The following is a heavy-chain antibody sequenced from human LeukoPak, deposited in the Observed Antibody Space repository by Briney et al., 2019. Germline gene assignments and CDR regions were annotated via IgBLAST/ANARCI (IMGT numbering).Heavy chain of an antibody. V-gene: IGHV3-23*01. D-gene: IGHD6-6*01. CDR2: ISSSGGNT. J-gene: IGHJ4*02. CDR1: GFTFNNYA. CDR3: ARRVEYSSSPIDY. Sequence: GGSLRLSCAASGFTFNNYAMSWVRQAPGKGLEWVSTISSSGGNTYYADSGKGRFTISRDNSKNTLYLQMNSLRAEDTAVYYCARRVEYSSSPIDYWGQGTLVTVSS.